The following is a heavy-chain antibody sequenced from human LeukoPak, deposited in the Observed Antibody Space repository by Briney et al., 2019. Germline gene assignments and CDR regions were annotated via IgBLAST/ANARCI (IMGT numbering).Heavy chain of an antibody. CDR1: GYSISRGYC. D-gene: IGHD6-6*01. CDR2: IYHSGST. V-gene: IGHV4-38-2*01. J-gene: IGHJ4*02. Sequence: HSETLSLTCAVSGYSISRGYCGGWVRQPPGKGLEWIGSIYHSGSTYYNPSLKSRVTISVDTSKNQFSLKLSSVTAADTAVYYCARLDRAARPDYWGQGTLVTVSS. CDR3: ARLDRAARPDY.